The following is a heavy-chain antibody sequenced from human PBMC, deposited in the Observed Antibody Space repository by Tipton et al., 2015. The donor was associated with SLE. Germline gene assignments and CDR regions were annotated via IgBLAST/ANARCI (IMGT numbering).Heavy chain of an antibody. CDR3: ARQRWGSSSRYYFDY. Sequence: TLSLTCAVSGYSISSGYYWGWIRQPPGKGLEWIGSIYHSGSTYYNPSLKSRVTISVDTSNNHFSLKLTSVTAADTAVYYCARQRWGSSSRYYFDYWGQGTLVTVSS. J-gene: IGHJ4*02. V-gene: IGHV4-38-2*01. CDR1: GYSISSGYY. D-gene: IGHD6-6*01. CDR2: IYHSGST.